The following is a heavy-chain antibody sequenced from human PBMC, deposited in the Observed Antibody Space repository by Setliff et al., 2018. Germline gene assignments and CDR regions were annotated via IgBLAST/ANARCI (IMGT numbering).Heavy chain of an antibody. D-gene: IGHD3-3*01. CDR3: ARGLTVFGVVFPDAFDI. Sequence: GGSLRLSCLASGFTFDDYGMSWVRQAPGKGLEWVSGISWNGASTGYTDSVKGRFTVSRDNARNSLYLEMKSLRTEDTALYYCARGLTVFGVVFPDAFDIWGQGTVVTVSS. CDR2: ISWNGAST. CDR1: GFTFDDYG. V-gene: IGHV3-20*04. J-gene: IGHJ3*02.